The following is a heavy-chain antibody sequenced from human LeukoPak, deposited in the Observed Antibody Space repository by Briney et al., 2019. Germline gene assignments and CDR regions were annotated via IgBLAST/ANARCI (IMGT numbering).Heavy chain of an antibody. CDR1: GGSISSGGYY. V-gene: IGHV4-31*03. J-gene: IGHJ6*02. Sequence: NPSQTLSLTCTVSGGSISSGGYYWSWIRQHPGKGLEWIGYIYYSGSTYYNPSLKSRVTISVDTSKNQFSLKLSSVTAADTAVYYCAREEWEPPYYYGMDVWGQGTTVTVSS. D-gene: IGHD1-26*01. CDR2: IYYSGST. CDR3: AREEWEPPYYYGMDV.